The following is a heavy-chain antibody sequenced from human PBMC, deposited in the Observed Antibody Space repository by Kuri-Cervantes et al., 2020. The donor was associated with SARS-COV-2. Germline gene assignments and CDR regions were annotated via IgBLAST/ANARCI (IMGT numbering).Heavy chain of an antibody. Sequence: ALVKVSCKASGYTFTGYYMHWVRQAPGQGPEWMGWINPNSGGTNYAQKFQGWVTMTRDTSISTAYMELSRLRSDDTAVYYCARVGNRLYGMDVWGQGTTVTVSS. CDR3: ARVGNRLYGMDV. CDR1: GYTFTGYY. D-gene: IGHD1-14*01. V-gene: IGHV1-2*04. CDR2: INPNSGGT. J-gene: IGHJ6*02.